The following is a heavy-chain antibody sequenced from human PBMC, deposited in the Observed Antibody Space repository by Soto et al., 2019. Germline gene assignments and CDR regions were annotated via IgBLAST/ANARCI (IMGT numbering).Heavy chain of an antibody. Sequence: GGSLRLSCAASGFTFSTYGMHWVRQAPGKGLEWVALVWFDGSDKYSSDSVKGRFTISRDNSKNTLYLQMNSLRAEDTAVYYCAMLYCSASSCYSVGGFDIWGQGTMVTVSS. J-gene: IGHJ3*02. CDR3: AMLYCSASSCYSVGGFDI. CDR1: GFTFSTYG. CDR2: VWFDGSDK. D-gene: IGHD2-15*01. V-gene: IGHV3-33*01.